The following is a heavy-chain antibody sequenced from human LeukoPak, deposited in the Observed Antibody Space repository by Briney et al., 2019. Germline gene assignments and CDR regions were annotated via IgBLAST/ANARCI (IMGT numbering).Heavy chain of an antibody. Sequence: SETLSLTCTVSGGSISSYYWTWIRQPAGKGLEWIGRIYPSGSTNYNPSLKSRVTMSVDTSKNQFSRKLSSVTAADTAVYYCARENSGSYREFDYWGQGTLVTVSS. CDR3: ARENSGSYREFDY. CDR2: IYPSGST. D-gene: IGHD1-26*01. J-gene: IGHJ4*02. V-gene: IGHV4-4*07. CDR1: GGSISSYY.